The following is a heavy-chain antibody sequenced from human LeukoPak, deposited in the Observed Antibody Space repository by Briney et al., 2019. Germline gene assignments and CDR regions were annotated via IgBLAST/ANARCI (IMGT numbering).Heavy chain of an antibody. CDR3: ARGPLLWFGENYMDV. CDR2: ISPSGGST. CDR1: GYTFTSNY. V-gene: IGHV1-46*01. D-gene: IGHD3-10*01. Sequence: ASVKVSCKAFGYTFTSNYMHWVRQAPGQGPEWMGVISPSGGSTTYAQKFQGRVTLTRDMSTSTDYLELSSLRSEDTAVYHCARGPLLWFGENYMDVWGKGTTVTISS. J-gene: IGHJ6*03.